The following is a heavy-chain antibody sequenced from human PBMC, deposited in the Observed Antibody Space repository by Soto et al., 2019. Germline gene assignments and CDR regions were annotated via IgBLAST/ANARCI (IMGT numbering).Heavy chain of an antibody. CDR3: ASGGRDGYNFKTGSFDL. Sequence: QVQLQESGPGLVKPSQTLSLTCTVSGGSISSGGYYWSWIRQHPGKGLEWIGYIYYSGSTYYNPSLRSRVTISVDTSKNQFSLKLSSVTAADTAVYYCASGGRDGYNFKTGSFDLWGRGTLVTVSS. J-gene: IGHJ2*01. CDR2: IYYSGST. CDR1: GGSISSGGYY. V-gene: IGHV4-31*03. D-gene: IGHD5-12*01.